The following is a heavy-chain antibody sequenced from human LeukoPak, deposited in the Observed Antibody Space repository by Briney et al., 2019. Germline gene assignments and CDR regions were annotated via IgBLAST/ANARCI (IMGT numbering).Heavy chain of an antibody. J-gene: IGHJ4*02. V-gene: IGHV1-2*02. CDR1: GYTFTVYY. D-gene: IGHD2-8*01. Sequence: ASVKVSCKASGYTFTVYYMHWVRQAPRQGLEWMGWINPNSGGTNYAQKFQGRVTMTRDTSISTAYMELSRLRSDDTAVYCCARDPRYCTDGVCPQAFDYWGQGTLVTVSS. CDR2: INPNSGGT. CDR3: ARDPRYCTDGVCPQAFDY.